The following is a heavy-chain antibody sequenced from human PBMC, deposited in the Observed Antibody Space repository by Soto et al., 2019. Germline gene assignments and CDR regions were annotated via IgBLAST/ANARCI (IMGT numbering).Heavy chain of an antibody. V-gene: IGHV4-34*01. D-gene: IGHD2-21*02. CDR2: TNHSGST. J-gene: IGHJ6*02. CDR3: ARDRGIVVVTAISRSGMDV. Sequence: QVQLQQWGAGLLKPSETLSLTCAVYGGSFSGYYWSWIRQPPGKGLEWIGETNHSGSTNYNPSLKSRVTISVDTSKNQFSLKLSSVTAADTAVYYCARDRGIVVVTAISRSGMDVWGQGTTVTVSS. CDR1: GGSFSGYY.